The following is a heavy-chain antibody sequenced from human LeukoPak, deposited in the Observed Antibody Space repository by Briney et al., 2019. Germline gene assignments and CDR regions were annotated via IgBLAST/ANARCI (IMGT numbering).Heavy chain of an antibody. J-gene: IGHJ4*02. CDR1: RFTFSSYG. CDR3: AYTSACSCVC. Sequence: PGGSLTLSCLPSRFTFSSYGMHWVRPPPGRGLAWVAFISYDGSKKYYADSVKGRFTLSRDHSKHPLYLQANSLRAKGPVVYYCAYTSACSCVCWGEGTLVTLPS. V-gene: IGHV3-30*03. CDR2: ISYDGSKK. D-gene: IGHD3-22*01.